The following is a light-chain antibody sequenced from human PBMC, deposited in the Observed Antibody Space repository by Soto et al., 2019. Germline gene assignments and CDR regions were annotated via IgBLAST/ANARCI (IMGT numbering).Light chain of an antibody. CDR2: AAS. J-gene: IGKJ3*01. Sequence: DIQMTQSPSSLSASVGDRVTITCRASQSISSYLNWYQQKPGKAPKLLIYAASSLQSGVPSRFSGSGSGTDFTLTITRLQPEDCATYYCQQTYSTPPFTFGPGTKVDIK. CDR1: QSISSY. CDR3: QQTYSTPPFT. V-gene: IGKV1-39*01.